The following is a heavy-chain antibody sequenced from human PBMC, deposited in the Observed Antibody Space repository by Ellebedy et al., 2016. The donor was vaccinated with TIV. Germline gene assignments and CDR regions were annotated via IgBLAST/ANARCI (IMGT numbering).Heavy chain of an antibody. CDR1: GDSISGYY. CDR2: IYSSGSG. V-gene: IGHV4-59*01. CDR3: ARSGGWHTPYDY. J-gene: IGHJ4*02. D-gene: IGHD2-15*01. Sequence: MPSETLSLTCTVSGDSISGYYWSWIRQPPGKGLEWIGYIYSSGSGEYNPSLKSRVTMSVDTSRGQFSLRLNSVTAADTAVYYCARSGGWHTPYDYWGQGTLVTVSS.